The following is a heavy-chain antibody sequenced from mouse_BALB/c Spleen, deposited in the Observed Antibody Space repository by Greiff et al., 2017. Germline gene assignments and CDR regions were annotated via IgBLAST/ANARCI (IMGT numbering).Heavy chain of an antibody. J-gene: IGHJ4*01. CDR2: ISYSGST. CDR1: GYSITSDYA. Sequence: DVQLQESGPGLVKPSQSLSLTCTVTGYSITSDYAWYWIRQFPGNKLEWMGYISYSGSTSYNPSLKSRISITRDTSKNQFFLQLNSVTTEDTATYYCARSSRGGYAMDYWGQGTSVTVSS. CDR3: ARSSRGGYAMDY. V-gene: IGHV3-2*02. D-gene: IGHD1-1*01.